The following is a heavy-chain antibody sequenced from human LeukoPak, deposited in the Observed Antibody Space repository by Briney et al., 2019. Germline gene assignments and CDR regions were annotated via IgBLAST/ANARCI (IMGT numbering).Heavy chain of an antibody. J-gene: IGHJ4*02. V-gene: IGHV3-30*03. CDR1: GFTFISYG. CDR3: ASRTGGY. CDR2: ISYDGSNK. Sequence: PGRSLRLSCAASGFTFISYGMHWVRQAPGKGLEWVAVISYDGSNKYYADSVKGRFTISRDNSKNTLYLQMNSLRAEDTAVYYCASRTGGYWGQGTLVTVSS. D-gene: IGHD1-14*01.